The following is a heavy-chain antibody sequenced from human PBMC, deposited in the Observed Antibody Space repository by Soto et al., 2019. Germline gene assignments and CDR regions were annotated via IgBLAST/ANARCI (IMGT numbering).Heavy chain of an antibody. V-gene: IGHV1-18*01. CDR1: GYTFTSYG. CDR2: ISAYNGNT. J-gene: IGHJ6*03. Sequence: GASVKVSCKASGYTFTSYGISWVRQAPGQGLEWMGWISAYNGNTNYAQKLQGRVTMTTDTSTSTAYMELRSLRSDDTAVYYCARGYCSSTSCYGLDSYYYLDVWGKGTTVTVSS. CDR3: ARGYCSSTSCYGLDSYYYLDV. D-gene: IGHD2-2*01.